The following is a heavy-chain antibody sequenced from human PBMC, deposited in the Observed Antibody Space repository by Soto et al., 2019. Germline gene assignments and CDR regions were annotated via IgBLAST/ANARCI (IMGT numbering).Heavy chain of an antibody. CDR1: GFTFSSYA. Sequence: GGSLRLSCAASGFTFSSYAMHWVRQAPGKGLEWVAVISYDGSNKYYADSVKGRFTISRDNSKNTLYLQMNSLRAGDTAVYYCARDRYDSSGFFDYWGQGTLVTVSS. CDR2: ISYDGSNK. CDR3: ARDRYDSSGFFDY. D-gene: IGHD3-22*01. J-gene: IGHJ4*02. V-gene: IGHV3-30-3*01.